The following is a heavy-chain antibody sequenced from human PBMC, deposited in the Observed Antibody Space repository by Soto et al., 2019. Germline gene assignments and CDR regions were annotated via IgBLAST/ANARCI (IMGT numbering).Heavy chain of an antibody. Sequence: QVQLVQSGAVVKKPGSSVTVSCKASGGMFSDYTISWVRQAPGQGLEWMGGIIPIFGGPHYAQKFQGRVTITAEKPTSVGYLELRDLTSEDTAVYYRAKKGGGASIDFWRANWFDPWGQGTLVTVSS. CDR3: AKKGGGASIDFWRANWFDP. D-gene: IGHD3-3*01. CDR1: GGMFSDYT. J-gene: IGHJ5*02. CDR2: IIPIFGGP. V-gene: IGHV1-69*06.